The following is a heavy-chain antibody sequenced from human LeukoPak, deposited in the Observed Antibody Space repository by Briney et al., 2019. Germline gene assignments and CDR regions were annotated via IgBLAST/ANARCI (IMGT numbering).Heavy chain of an antibody. Sequence: ASVKVSCKASGYTFTSYAMHRVRQAPGQRLEWMGWINAGNGNTKYSQKFQGRVTITRDTSASTAYMELSSRRSEDTAVYYCARVPQGLGYFDYWGQGTLVTVSS. CDR2: INAGNGNT. CDR3: ARVPQGLGYFDY. V-gene: IGHV1-3*01. D-gene: IGHD2-15*01. CDR1: GYTFTSYA. J-gene: IGHJ4*02.